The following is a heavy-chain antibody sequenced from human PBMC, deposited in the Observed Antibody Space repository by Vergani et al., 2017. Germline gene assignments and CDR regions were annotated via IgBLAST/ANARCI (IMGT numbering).Heavy chain of an antibody. V-gene: IGHV4-38-2*01. D-gene: IGHD3-9*01. CDR2: IYRTGRT. Sequence: QVQLQESGPGLVKPSETLSLTCAVSGFSIDNGYYWDWIRQPPGKGLEWIGSIYRTGRTHFNPSLKSRVTISVDTSNNHFSLRLNSLTAADTAVYYCARRSGIVYDIFSGTQYFFDFWGQGTLATVSS. CDR1: GFSIDNGYY. J-gene: IGHJ4*02. CDR3: ARRSGIVYDIFSGTQYFFDF.